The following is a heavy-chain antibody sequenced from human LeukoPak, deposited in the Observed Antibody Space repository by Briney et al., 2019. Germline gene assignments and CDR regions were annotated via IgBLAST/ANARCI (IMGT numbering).Heavy chain of an antibody. D-gene: IGHD2-15*01. CDR3: ARDLSPVVVVAATTPYYYYGMDV. Sequence: EASVKVSCKASGYTFTGYYMHWVRQAPGQGLEWMVWINPNSGGTNYAQKFQGRVTMTRDTSISTAYMELSRLRSDDTAVYYCARDLSPVVVVAATTPYYYYGMDVWGQGTTVTVSS. CDR2: INPNSGGT. V-gene: IGHV1-2*02. CDR1: GYTFTGYY. J-gene: IGHJ6*02.